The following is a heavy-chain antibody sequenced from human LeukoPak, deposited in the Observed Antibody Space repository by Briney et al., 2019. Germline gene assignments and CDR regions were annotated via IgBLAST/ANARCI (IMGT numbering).Heavy chain of an antibody. J-gene: IGHJ3*02. D-gene: IGHD1-26*01. V-gene: IGHV3-7*01. CDR1: GFTFSSYW. CDR2: IKQDGSEK. CDR3: ARDLGASLGAFDI. Sequence: GSLRLSCAASGFTFSSYWMSWVRQAPGKGLEWVANIKQDGSEKYYVDSVKGRFTISRDNAKNSLYLQMNSLRAEDTAVYYCARDLGASLGAFDIWGQGTMVTVSS.